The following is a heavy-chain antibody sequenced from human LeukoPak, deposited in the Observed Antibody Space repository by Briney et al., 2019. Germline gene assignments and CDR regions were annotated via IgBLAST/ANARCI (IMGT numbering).Heavy chain of an antibody. V-gene: IGHV3-64*01. J-gene: IGHJ1*01. Sequence: GGSLRLSCAASGFTLSSYSMHWVRQAPGKGLEFVSAISKNGRNTYYGNSMKGRFTISRDISKNTLYLQMGSLRPEDMAVYYCARVDSGSACASWGQGILVTLSS. D-gene: IGHD6-19*01. CDR2: ISKNGRNT. CDR3: ARVDSGSACAS. CDR1: GFTLSSYS.